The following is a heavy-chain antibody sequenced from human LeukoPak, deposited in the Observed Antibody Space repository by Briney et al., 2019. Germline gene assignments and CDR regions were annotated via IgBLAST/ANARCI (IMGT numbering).Heavy chain of an antibody. V-gene: IGHV4-30-2*01. D-gene: IGHD1-26*01. CDR3: ARSSGSEGNFDY. CDR2: IYHSGST. CDR1: GGSISSGGYS. Sequence: PSETLSLTCAVSGGSISSGGYSWSWIRQPPGKGLEWIGYIYHSGSTYYNPSLKSRVTISVDRSKNQFSLKLSSVTAADTAVYYCARSSGSEGNFDYWGQGTLITVSS. J-gene: IGHJ4*02.